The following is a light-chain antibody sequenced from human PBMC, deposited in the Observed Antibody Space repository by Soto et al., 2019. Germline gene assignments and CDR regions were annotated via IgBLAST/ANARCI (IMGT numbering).Light chain of an antibody. Sequence: MVLWQSPGRQSPSPGERATVSCRASQSVSNHYLAWYQQKPGQAPRLLIYGASNRATGIPDRFSGSGSGTDFTLTISRLEPEDFAVYYCQQYGSSGTFGQGTKVDIK. CDR2: GAS. CDR3: QQYGSSGT. CDR1: QSVSNHY. J-gene: IGKJ1*01. V-gene: IGKV3-20*01.